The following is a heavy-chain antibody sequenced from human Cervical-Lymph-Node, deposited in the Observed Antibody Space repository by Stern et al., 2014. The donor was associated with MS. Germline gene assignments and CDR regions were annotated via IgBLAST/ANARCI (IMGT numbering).Heavy chain of an antibody. Sequence: QVQLQESGPGLVKPSETLSLTCTVSGGSISSYYWSWIRQPPGKGLEWIGYIYYSGSTNYNPSLKSRVTISVDTSKNQFSLKLSSVTAADTAVYYCARALGSINYYYYGMDVWGQGTTVTVSS. J-gene: IGHJ6*02. CDR2: IYYSGST. CDR1: GGSISSYY. V-gene: IGHV4-59*01. D-gene: IGHD2-15*01. CDR3: ARALGSINYYYYGMDV.